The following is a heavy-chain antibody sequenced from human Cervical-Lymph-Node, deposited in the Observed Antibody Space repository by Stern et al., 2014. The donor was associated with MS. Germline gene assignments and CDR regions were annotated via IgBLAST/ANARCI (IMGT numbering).Heavy chain of an antibody. J-gene: IGHJ5*02. D-gene: IGHD6-13*01. CDR2: IYHSGST. CDR1: GGSISSSNW. CDR3: ARKVFGSSWYVNWFDP. V-gene: IGHV4-4*02. Sequence: QLQLQESCPGLVKPSGTLSLTCAVSGGSISSSNWWSWVRHPPGKGLEWIGEIYHSGSTNYTPSLKSRVTISVDKSKNQFSLKLSSVTAADTAVYYCARKVFGSSWYVNWFDPWGQGTLVTVSS.